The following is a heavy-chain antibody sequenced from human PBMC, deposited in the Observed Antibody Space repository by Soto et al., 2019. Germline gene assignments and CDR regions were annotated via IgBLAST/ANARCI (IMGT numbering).Heavy chain of an antibody. CDR3: AFNSGSGSYYFDY. D-gene: IGHD3-10*01. Sequence: EVQLLESGGGLVQPGGSLRLSCAASGFTFSSYAMWWVRQAPGKGLECVSAISGGGETTYYADSVNGRLTISRDNSKNKLYLQMNSLRAEDTAVYYCAFNSGSGSYYFDYWGQGTLVTVSS. V-gene: IGHV3-23*01. J-gene: IGHJ4*02. CDR2: ISGGGETT. CDR1: GFTFSSYA.